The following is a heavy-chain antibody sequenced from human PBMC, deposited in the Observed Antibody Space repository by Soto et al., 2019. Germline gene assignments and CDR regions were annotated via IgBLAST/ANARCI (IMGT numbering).Heavy chain of an antibody. Sequence: PSETLSLTCTVSGGSISSYYWSWIRQPPGKGLEWIGDIYYSGKTNYNPSLKSRVTMSVDTSENQFSLKLRSVTAADTAVYFWTRDSFNTYFDKHGMDVWGQGTTVTVSS. V-gene: IGHV4-59*01. CDR3: TRDSFNTYFDKHGMDV. CDR2: IYYSGKT. D-gene: IGHD3-9*01. CDR1: GGSISSYY. J-gene: IGHJ6*02.